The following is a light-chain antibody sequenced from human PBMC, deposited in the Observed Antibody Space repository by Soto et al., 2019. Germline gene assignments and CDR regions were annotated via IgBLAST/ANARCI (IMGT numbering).Light chain of an antibody. CDR1: QSITTS. CDR2: DAS. CDR3: QQYNSYWT. J-gene: IGKJ1*01. V-gene: IGKV1-5*01. Sequence: DIQMTQSPSALSASVGDRVTIACRASQSITTSLAWYQQKPGKAPKLLIFDASSLESGVPSRFSGSGSGTEFTLTISRVQPADFATYYCQQYNSYWTFGQGTKVEIK.